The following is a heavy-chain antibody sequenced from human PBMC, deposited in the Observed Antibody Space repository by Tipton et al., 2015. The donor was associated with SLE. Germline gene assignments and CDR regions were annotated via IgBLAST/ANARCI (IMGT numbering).Heavy chain of an antibody. V-gene: IGHV4-31*03. CDR1: GGSISNSGYY. Sequence: TLSLTCSVSGGSISNSGYYWSWIRQHPGKGLEWIGYIYYSGNTYYNPSLKSRVTISVDTSKNQFSLRLSSVTAADTAVYYCAIGSYGTFDYWGQGTLVTVSA. J-gene: IGHJ4*02. CDR2: IYYSGNT. D-gene: IGHD5-18*01. CDR3: AIGSYGTFDY.